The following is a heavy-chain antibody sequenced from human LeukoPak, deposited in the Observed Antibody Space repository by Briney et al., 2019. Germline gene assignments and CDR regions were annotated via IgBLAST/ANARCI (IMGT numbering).Heavy chain of an antibody. D-gene: IGHD1-26*01. CDR2: INYSGST. CDR1: GGSISSYY. J-gene: IGHJ4*02. Sequence: PSETLSLTCTVSGGSISSYYWSWIRQPPGKGLEWIGYINYSGSTNYNPSLKSRVTISVDTSKNQFSLKLSSVTAADTAVYYCARGSAGSAFDYWGQGTLVTVSS. CDR3: ARGSAGSAFDY. V-gene: IGHV4-59*12.